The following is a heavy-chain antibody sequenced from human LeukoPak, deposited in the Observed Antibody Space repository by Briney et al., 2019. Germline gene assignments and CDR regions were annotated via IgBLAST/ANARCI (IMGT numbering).Heavy chain of an antibody. V-gene: IGHV3-23*01. CDR1: GFTFSSYA. J-gene: IGHJ4*02. Sequence: GGSLRLSCAASGFTFSSYAMSWVRQAPGKGLECVSAISGSGGSTYYADSVKGRFTISRDNSKNTLYLQMNSLRAEDTAVYYCAKDWGYSSSFDYWGQGTLVTVSS. CDR3: AKDWGYSSSFDY. CDR2: ISGSGGST. D-gene: IGHD6-13*01.